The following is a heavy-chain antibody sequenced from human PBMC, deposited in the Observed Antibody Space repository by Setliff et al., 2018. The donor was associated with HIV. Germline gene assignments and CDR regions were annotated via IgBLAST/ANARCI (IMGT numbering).Heavy chain of an antibody. Sequence: GGSLRLSCAASGFSFSDYWMQWVRQVPGKGLVWVSRIRSDGSGPTYADSVKGRFTISKDNAKNTLYLQMNSLRDEDTAVYYCGRDSAGAGATIDYWGQGTRVTVSS. CDR2: IRSDGSGP. J-gene: IGHJ4*02. CDR3: GRDSAGAGATIDY. D-gene: IGHD7-27*01. CDR1: GFSFSDYW. V-gene: IGHV3-74*03.